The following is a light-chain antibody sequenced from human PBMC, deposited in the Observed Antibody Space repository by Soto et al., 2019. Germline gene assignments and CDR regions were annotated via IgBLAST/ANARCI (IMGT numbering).Light chain of an antibody. CDR2: AAT. V-gene: IGKV1-9*01. Sequence: DIQLTQSPSFLSASVGDRVTITCRASQGIGSYLGWYEPIPGKAPKLLIYAATTFQSGVPSRFSGSGSGTEFTLTISSLQPEDFATYYCQQLNSYPLTFGGGTKVDIK. J-gene: IGKJ4*01. CDR1: QGIGSY. CDR3: QQLNSYPLT.